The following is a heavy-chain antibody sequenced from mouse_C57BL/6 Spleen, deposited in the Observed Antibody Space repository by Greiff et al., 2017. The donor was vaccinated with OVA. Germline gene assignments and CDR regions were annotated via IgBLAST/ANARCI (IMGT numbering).Heavy chain of an antibody. CDR1: GFTIKDYY. CDR2: IDPEDGET. CDR3: ARGYEAWFAY. V-gene: IGHV14-2*01. D-gene: IGHD2-2*01. Sequence: VQLQQSGAELVKPGASVKLSCTASGFTIKDYYMHWVKQRTEQGLEWIGRIDPEDGETTSAPKFQGKATITADTSSNTAYLQLSSLTSEDTAVYYCARGYEAWFAYWGQGTLVTVSA. J-gene: IGHJ3*01.